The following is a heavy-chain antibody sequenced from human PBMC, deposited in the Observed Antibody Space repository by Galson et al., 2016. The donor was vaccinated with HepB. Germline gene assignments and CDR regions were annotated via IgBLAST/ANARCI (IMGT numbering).Heavy chain of an antibody. V-gene: IGHV3-73*01. CDR3: TTRFFTAATGARGVDP. CDR1: GFMFSDYY. J-gene: IGHJ5*02. D-gene: IGHD6-13*01. CDR2: IRNKASSYAT. Sequence: SLRLSCAASGFMFSDYYMDWVRQASGEGLEWVGRIRNKASSYATAYAASVKGRFTISRDDSKNTAYLQMNSLKTEDTAIYYCTTRFFTAATGARGVDPWGQGTLVTVSS.